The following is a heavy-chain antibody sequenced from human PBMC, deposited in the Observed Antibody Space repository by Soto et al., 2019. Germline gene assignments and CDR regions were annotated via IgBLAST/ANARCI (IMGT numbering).Heavy chain of an antibody. CDR3: ARDPNAYSNYVKYYYYGMDV. CDR2: INPSGGST. CDR1: GYTFTSYY. V-gene: IGHV1-46*01. Sequence: ASVKVSCKASGYTFTSYYMHWVRQAPGQGLEWMGIINPSGGSTSYAQKFQGRVTMTRDTSTSTVYMELSSLRSEDTAVYYCARDPNAYSNYVKYYYYGMDVWGQGTTVTVSS. D-gene: IGHD4-4*01. J-gene: IGHJ6*02.